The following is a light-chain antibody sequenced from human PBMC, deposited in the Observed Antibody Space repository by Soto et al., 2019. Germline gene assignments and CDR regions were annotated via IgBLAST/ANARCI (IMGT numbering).Light chain of an antibody. V-gene: IGKV3-11*01. J-gene: IGKJ4*01. CDR3: QQRSNWPPT. CDR1: QSVSSY. Sequence: EIVLTQSPATLSLSPGERATLSCRASQSVSSYLAWYRQKPGQAPRLLIYDASNRATGIPARFSGSGSGTDFTLTISSLEPEDFAVYYCQQRSNWPPTFGGGTEVEIK. CDR2: DAS.